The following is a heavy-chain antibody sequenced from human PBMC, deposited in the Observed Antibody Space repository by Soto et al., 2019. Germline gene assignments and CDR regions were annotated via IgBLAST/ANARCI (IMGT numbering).Heavy chain of an antibody. CDR1: GFTFSSYS. Sequence: GGSLRLSCAASGFTFSSYSMNWVRQAPGKGLEWVSSISSSSSYIYYADSVKGRFTISRDNAKNSLYLQMNSLRAEDTAVYYCAREAPKREQQLVVNYYYYMDVWGKGTTVTVSS. CDR3: AREAPKREQQLVVNYYYYMDV. CDR2: ISSSSSYI. D-gene: IGHD6-13*01. V-gene: IGHV3-21*01. J-gene: IGHJ6*03.